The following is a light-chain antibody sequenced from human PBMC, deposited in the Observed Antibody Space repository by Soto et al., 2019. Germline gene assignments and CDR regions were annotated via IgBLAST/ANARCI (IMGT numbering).Light chain of an antibody. CDR1: QSVSASY. J-gene: IGKJ4*01. CDR2: DAS. CDR3: QQRSNWQGAT. V-gene: IGKV3-11*01. Sequence: EIALTQSPGTLYLSAGEGATLSCRASQSVSASYLAWYQQSPGQPPRLLIYDASNRATGIPARFSGSVSGTDFTLTISSLEPEDFAVYDGQQRSNWQGATFCGGTKVDIK.